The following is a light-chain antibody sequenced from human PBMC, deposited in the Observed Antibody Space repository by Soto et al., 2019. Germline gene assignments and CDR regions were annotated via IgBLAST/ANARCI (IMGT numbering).Light chain of an antibody. CDR3: SAFTGTTYV. J-gene: IGLJ1*01. CDR2: DVS. Sequence: QSALTQPASVSGSPGQSITISCTGVSSDMWGNNYVSWYQHYPGKAPKLMICDVSNRPSGVSDRFSGSKSGNTASLTISGLQAEDEADYYCSAFTGTTYVFGKGTKVTVL. V-gene: IGLV2-14*03. CDR1: SSDMWGNNY.